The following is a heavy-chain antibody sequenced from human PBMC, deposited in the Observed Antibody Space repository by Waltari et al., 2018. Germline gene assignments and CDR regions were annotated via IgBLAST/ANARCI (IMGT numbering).Heavy chain of an antibody. J-gene: IGHJ6*02. Sequence: EVQLVESGGGLVQPGGSLRLSCAASGFTFSSYEMNWVRQAPGKGLEWVSYISSSGSNIYYADSVKGRFTISRDNAKNTLYLQMNSLRAEDTAVYYCARDSYYGSGSPSDSYYYGMDVWGQGTTVTVSS. CDR2: ISSSGSNI. CDR3: ARDSYYGSGSPSDSYYYGMDV. V-gene: IGHV3-48*03. CDR1: GFTFSSYE. D-gene: IGHD3-10*01.